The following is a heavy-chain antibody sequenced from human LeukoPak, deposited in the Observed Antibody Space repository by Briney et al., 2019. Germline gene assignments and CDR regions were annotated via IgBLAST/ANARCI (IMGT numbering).Heavy chain of an antibody. CDR3: ARGLRYFDWLLPPYFDY. J-gene: IGHJ4*02. CDR2: INHSGST. V-gene: IGHV4-34*01. D-gene: IGHD3-9*01. CDR1: GGSFSGYY. Sequence: SETLSLTCAVYGGSFSGYYWSWIRQPPGKGLEWIGEINHSGSTNYNPSLKSRVTISVDTSKNQFSLKLSSVTAADTAVYYCARGLRYFDWLLPPYFDYWGQGTLVTVSS.